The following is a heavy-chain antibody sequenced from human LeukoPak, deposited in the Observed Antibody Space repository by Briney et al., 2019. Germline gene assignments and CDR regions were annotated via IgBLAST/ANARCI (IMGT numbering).Heavy chain of an antibody. V-gene: IGHV1-2*02. D-gene: IGHD4-17*01. CDR1: GYTFTGFY. Sequence: ASVKVSCKASGYTFTGFYFHWVRQAPGQGLEWMGWIYPNTAGTNYAQKFLGRVTLTWDSAISTAYMELNRLTSDDTAVYYCATSDGDYTAGYYYYMGVWGKGTSVTVSS. J-gene: IGHJ6*03. CDR2: IYPNTAGT. CDR3: ATSDGDYTAGYYYYMGV.